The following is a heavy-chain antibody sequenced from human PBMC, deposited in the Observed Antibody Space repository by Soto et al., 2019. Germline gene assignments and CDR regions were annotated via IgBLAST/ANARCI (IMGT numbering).Heavy chain of an antibody. CDR1: GDSVSSNSAA. Sequence: SQTLSLTCAISGDSVSSNSAAWNWIRQSPSRGLEWLGRTYYRSKWYYEYAESVKSRIAINPDTSKNQFSLKLSSVTAADTAVYYCARGPPFGRWGQGTLVTVSS. CDR3: ARGPPFGR. J-gene: IGHJ4*02. D-gene: IGHD3-3*01. V-gene: IGHV6-1*01. CDR2: TYYRSKWYY.